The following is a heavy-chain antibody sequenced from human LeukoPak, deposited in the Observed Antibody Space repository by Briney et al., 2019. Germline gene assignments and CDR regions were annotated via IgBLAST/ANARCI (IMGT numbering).Heavy chain of an antibody. CDR3: ARDAHDAFDI. V-gene: IGHV3-21*01. Sequence: GGSLRLSCAASGFTFSSYSMNWVRQTPGKGLEWVSSISSSSSYIYYADSVKGRFTISRDNAKNSLYLQMNSLRAEDTAVYYCARDAHDAFDIWGQGTMVTVSS. CDR1: GFTFSSYS. CDR2: ISSSSSYI. J-gene: IGHJ3*02.